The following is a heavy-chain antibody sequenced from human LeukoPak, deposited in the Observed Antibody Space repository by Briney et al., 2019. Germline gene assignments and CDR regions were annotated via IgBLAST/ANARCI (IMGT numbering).Heavy chain of an antibody. Sequence: SGTLSLTCAVSGGSISSSNWWGWVRQPPGKGLEWIGEIYHSGSTNYNPSLKSRVPISLDRSKNQSSLKLSSVTAAATPVYYCAIDNNGLEEWGGTSDIWGQGTMVTVSS. D-gene: IGHD3-16*01. CDR1: GGSISSSNW. CDR3: AIDNNGLEEWGGTSDI. J-gene: IGHJ3*02. V-gene: IGHV4-4*02. CDR2: IYHSGST.